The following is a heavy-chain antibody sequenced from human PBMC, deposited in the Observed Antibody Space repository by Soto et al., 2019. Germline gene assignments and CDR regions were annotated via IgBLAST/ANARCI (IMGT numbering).Heavy chain of an antibody. Sequence: QVQLVQSGPEVQKPGSSVKVSCKASGGTFRNFAISWVRRAPGQGFEWMGGIIPILGTASYAQKFQGRVTITADESTTTVFMELSSLRSEYTATYYCAREECSITVCHNGLDPWGQGSRVTVSS. CDR2: IIPILGTA. D-gene: IGHD2-2*01. V-gene: IGHV1-69*01. CDR3: AREECSITVCHNGLDP. CDR1: GGTFRNFA. J-gene: IGHJ5*02.